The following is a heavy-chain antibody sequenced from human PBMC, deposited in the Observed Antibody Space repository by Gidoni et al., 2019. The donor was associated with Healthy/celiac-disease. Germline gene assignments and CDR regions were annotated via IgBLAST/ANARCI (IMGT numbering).Heavy chain of an antibody. CDR3: ATLSRPPQGHNFDY. J-gene: IGHJ4*02. Sequence: QVQLVQSGAEMKKPGASVKVSCKVSGYTLTELSMHWVRQAPGKGLEWMGGFDPEDGETSYAQKFQGRVTMNEDTSTDTAYMELSSLRSEDTAVYYCATLSRPPQGHNFDYWGQGTLVTVSS. CDR2: FDPEDGET. D-gene: IGHD6-25*01. V-gene: IGHV1-24*01. CDR1: GYTLTELS.